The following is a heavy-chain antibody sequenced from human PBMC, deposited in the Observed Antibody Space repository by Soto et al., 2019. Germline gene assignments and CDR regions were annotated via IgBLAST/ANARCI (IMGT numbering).Heavy chain of an antibody. CDR2: INPNSGGT. Sequence: QVQLVQSGAEVKKPGASVKVSCKASGYTFTGYYMHWVRQAPGQGLEWMGWINPNSGGTNYAQKFQGWVTMTRDTSLSTAYMELSRLRSDDTAVYYCARAANYYGSGSSMDVWGQGTTVTVSS. V-gene: IGHV1-2*04. D-gene: IGHD3-10*01. CDR3: ARAANYYGSGSSMDV. J-gene: IGHJ6*02. CDR1: GYTFTGYY.